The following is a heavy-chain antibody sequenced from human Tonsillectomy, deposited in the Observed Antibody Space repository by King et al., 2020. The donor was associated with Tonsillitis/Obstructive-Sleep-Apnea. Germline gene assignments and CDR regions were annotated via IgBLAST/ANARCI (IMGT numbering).Heavy chain of an antibody. Sequence: VQLQESGPGLVKPSETLSLTCTVSGGSICSYYWSWIRQPAGKGLEWIGLIDTSGNTNYNPSLKTRVTMSVDTSKNQFSLKLSSVTAADTAVYYCARDLSSSPYNWFDPWGQGILVTVSS. D-gene: IGHD6-13*01. CDR1: GGSICSYY. CDR3: ARDLSSSPYNWFDP. V-gene: IGHV4-4*07. J-gene: IGHJ5*02. CDR2: IDTSGNT.